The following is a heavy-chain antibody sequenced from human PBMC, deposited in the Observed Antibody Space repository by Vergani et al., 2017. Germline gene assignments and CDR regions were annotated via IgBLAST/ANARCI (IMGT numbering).Heavy chain of an antibody. CDR3: ARDQRGYSYGTVYYYMDV. V-gene: IGHV1-3*01. CDR1: GHTFTSYA. D-gene: IGHD5-18*01. CDR2: IKAGNGNT. J-gene: IGHJ6*03. Sequence: QVQLVQSGAEVKKPGASVKVSCKASGHTFTSYAMHWVRQAPGQRLEWMGWIKAGNGNTKYSQKLQGRVTMTTDTTTSTDYMELRSLRSDDTSVYYCARDQRGYSYGTVYYYMDVWGKGTTVTVSS.